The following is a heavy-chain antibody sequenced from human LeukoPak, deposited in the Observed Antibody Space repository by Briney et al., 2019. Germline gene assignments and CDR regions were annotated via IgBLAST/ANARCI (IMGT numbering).Heavy chain of an antibody. V-gene: IGHV4-59*01. J-gene: IGHJ4*02. CDR1: GGSFSGYY. CDR2: IYYSGST. Sequence: PSETLSLTCAVYGGSFSGYYWSWIRQPPGKGLEWIGYIYYSGSTNYNPSLKSRVTISVDTSKNQFSLKLSSVTAADTAVYYCASDYGGNGNYWGQGTLVTVSS. CDR3: ASDYGGNGNY. D-gene: IGHD4-23*01.